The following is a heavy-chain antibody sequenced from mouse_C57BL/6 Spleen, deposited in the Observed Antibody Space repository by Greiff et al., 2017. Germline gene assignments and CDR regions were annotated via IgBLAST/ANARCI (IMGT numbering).Heavy chain of an antibody. CDR3: ARYDYGGRYAMDY. V-gene: IGHV14-2*01. CDR1: GFNIKDYY. D-gene: IGHD2-4*01. Sequence: EVKLMESGAELVKPGASVKLSCTASGFNIKDYYMHWVKQRTEQGLEWIGRIDPEDGETKYAPKFQGKATITADTSSNTAYLQLSSLTSEDTAVYYGARYDYGGRYAMDYWGQGTTVTVSS. CDR2: IDPEDGET. J-gene: IGHJ4*01.